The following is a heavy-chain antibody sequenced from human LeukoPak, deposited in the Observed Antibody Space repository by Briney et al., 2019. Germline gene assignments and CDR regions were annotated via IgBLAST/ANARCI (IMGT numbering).Heavy chain of an antibody. J-gene: IGHJ4*02. CDR2: IYYSGST. V-gene: IGHV4-59*08. CDR1: GGSISSYY. D-gene: IGHD3-9*01. Sequence: SETLSLTCTVSGGSISSYYWSWIRQPPGKGLEWIGYIYYSGSTNYNPSLKRRVTISVDTSKNQFSLKLSSVTAADTAVYYCARHYYDILTGYYSYYFDYWGQGTLVTVSS. CDR3: ARHYYDILTGYYSYYFDY.